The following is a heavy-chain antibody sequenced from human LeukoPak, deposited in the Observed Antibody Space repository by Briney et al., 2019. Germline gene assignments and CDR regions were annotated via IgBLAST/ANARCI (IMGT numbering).Heavy chain of an antibody. D-gene: IGHD6-13*01. CDR1: GFTFSDYY. V-gene: IGHV3-11*01. J-gene: IGHJ4*02. CDR2: ISSSGSTI. CDR3: AKGHHGYSSSHFDY. Sequence: TGGSLRLSCAASGFTFSDYYMSWIRQAPGKGLEWVSYISSSGSTIYHADSVKGRFTISRDNAKNSLYLQMNSLRAEDTAVYYCAKGHHGYSSSHFDYWGQGTLVTVSS.